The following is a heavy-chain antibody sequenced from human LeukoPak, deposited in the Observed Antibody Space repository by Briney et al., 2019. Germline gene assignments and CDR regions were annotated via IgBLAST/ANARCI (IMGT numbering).Heavy chain of an antibody. V-gene: IGHV4-61*01. CDR3: ARAAQSDYGDF. Sequence: KPSETLSLTCTVSGGSVSSGSYYWSWIRQPPGNGLEWIGYMHYSGSTNYNPSLKSRVTISVDTSKNQFSLKLSSVTAADTAVYYCARAAQSDYGDFWGQGTLVTVSS. CDR2: MHYSGST. J-gene: IGHJ4*02. CDR1: GGSVSSGSYY.